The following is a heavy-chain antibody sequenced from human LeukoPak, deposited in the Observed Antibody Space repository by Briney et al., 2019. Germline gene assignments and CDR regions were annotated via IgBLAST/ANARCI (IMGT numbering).Heavy chain of an antibody. CDR3: ARDPGLCYDFWSGCPTPYFDY. Sequence: GASVKVSCKASGYTFTSYGISWVRQAPGQGLEWMGWISAYNGNTNYAQKLQGRVTMTTDTSTNTAYMELRSLRSDDTAGYYCARDPGLCYDFWSGCPTPYFDYWGQGTLVTVSS. V-gene: IGHV1-18*01. J-gene: IGHJ4*02. CDR2: ISAYNGNT. D-gene: IGHD3-3*01. CDR1: GYTFTSYG.